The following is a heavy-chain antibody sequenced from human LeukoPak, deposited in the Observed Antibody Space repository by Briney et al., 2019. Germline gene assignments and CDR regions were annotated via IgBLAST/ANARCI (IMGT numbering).Heavy chain of an antibody. CDR3: GCSNSSAMSGDSGLDQ. CDR1: GYTFTSYA. CDR2: INAGNGNT. V-gene: IGHV1-3*01. D-gene: IGHD2-2*01. Sequence: ASVKVSCKASGYTFTSYAMHWVRQAPGQRLEWMGWINAGNGNTKYSQKFQGRVTITRDTSASTAYMELSSLRSGDTAVYYCGCSNSSAMSGDSGLDQWGQGNLVNGSS. J-gene: IGHJ5*02.